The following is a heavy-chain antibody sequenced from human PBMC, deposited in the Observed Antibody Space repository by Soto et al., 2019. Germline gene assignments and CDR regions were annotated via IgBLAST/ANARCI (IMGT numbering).Heavy chain of an antibody. CDR3: TTGTVRFLEWFIGVFDY. D-gene: IGHD3-3*01. CDR1: GFTFSNAW. CDR2: IKSKTDGGTT. V-gene: IGHV3-15*01. J-gene: IGHJ4*02. Sequence: EVQLVESGGGLVKPGGSLRLSCAASGFTFSNAWMSWVRQAPGKGLEWVGRIKSKTDGGTTDYAAPVKGRFTISRDDSKNTLYLQMNSLKTEDTAVYYCTTGTVRFLEWFIGVFDYWGQGTLVTVSS.